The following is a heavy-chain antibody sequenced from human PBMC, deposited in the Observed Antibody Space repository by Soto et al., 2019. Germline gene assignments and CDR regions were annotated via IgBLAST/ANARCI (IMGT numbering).Heavy chain of an antibody. CDR3: ARLRDSDGMDV. Sequence: QVQLVQSGAEVKKPGSSVKVSCKASGGTFSTYTITWVRQAPGQGLEWMGRIIPILGIPNYAQKFQGRVTITADKSTSTAYMELSSLRSEDTAVYHCARLRDSDGMDVWGQGTTVTVSS. J-gene: IGHJ6*02. CDR1: GGTFSTYT. V-gene: IGHV1-69*02. CDR2: IIPILGIP. D-gene: IGHD1-26*01.